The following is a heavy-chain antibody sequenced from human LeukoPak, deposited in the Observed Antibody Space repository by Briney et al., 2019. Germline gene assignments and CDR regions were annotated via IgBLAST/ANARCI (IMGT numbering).Heavy chain of an antibody. V-gene: IGHV4-59*08. Sequence: PSETLSLTCAVYGGSFSGYYWSWIRQPPGKGLEWTGYIYYSGSTNYNPSLKSRVTISVDTSKNQFSLKLSSVTAADTAVYYCARLYRATDAFDIWGQGTMVTVSS. D-gene: IGHD1-26*01. CDR1: GGSFSGYY. CDR2: IYYSGST. J-gene: IGHJ3*02. CDR3: ARLYRATDAFDI.